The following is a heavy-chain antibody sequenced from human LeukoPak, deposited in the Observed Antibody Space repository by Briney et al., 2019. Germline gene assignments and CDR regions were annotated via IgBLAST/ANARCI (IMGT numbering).Heavy chain of an antibody. CDR1: GGSISSGGYS. D-gene: IGHD4-17*01. J-gene: IGHJ4*02. CDR3: AGNTVTTSR. CDR2: IYHSGST. V-gene: IGHV4-30-2*01. Sequence: SETLSLTCAVSGGSISSGGYSWSWIRQPPGKGLEWIGYIYHSGSTNYNPSLKSRVTISVDTSKNQFSLKLSSVTAADTAVYYCAGNTVTTSRWGQGTLVTVSS.